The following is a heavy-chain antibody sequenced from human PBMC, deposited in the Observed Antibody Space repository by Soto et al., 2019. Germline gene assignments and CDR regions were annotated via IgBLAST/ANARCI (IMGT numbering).Heavy chain of an antibody. Sequence: SETLSLTCTVSGGSISSYYWSWIRQPPGKGLEWIGYIYYSGSTNYNPSLKSRVTISVDTSKNQFSLKLSSVTAADTAVYYCARLYSGWYHWDYYYYYMDVWGKGTTVTVSS. CDR2: IYYSGST. CDR3: ARLYSGWYHWDYYYYYMDV. CDR1: GGSISSYY. V-gene: IGHV4-59*08. J-gene: IGHJ6*03. D-gene: IGHD6-19*01.